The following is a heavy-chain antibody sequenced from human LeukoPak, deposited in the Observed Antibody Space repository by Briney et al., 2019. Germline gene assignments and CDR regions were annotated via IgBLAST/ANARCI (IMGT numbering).Heavy chain of an antibody. CDR1: GYTLTELS. V-gene: IGHV1-24*01. CDR2: FDPEDGET. Sequence: ASVKVSCKVSGYTLTELSMHWVRQAPGKGLEWMGGFDPEDGETIYAQKFQGRVTMTEDTSTDTAYMELSSLRSEDTAVYYCATFPNIAAAARGSHWFDPWGQGTLVTVSS. D-gene: IGHD6-13*01. J-gene: IGHJ5*02. CDR3: ATFPNIAAAARGSHWFDP.